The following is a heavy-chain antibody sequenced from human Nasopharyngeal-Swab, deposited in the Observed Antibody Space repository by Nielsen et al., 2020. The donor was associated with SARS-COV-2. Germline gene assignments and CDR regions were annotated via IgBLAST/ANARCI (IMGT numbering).Heavy chain of an antibody. CDR3: ARSEIAAGRPYYYYGMDV. CDR2: IYYSGST. D-gene: IGHD6-13*01. CDR1: GGSISSYY. J-gene: IGHJ6*02. Sequence: SETLSLTCTVSGGSISSYYWSWIRQPPGKGLEWIGYIYYSGSTNYNPSLKSRVTISVDTSKNQFSLKLSSVTAADTAVYCCARSEIAAGRPYYYYGMDVWGQGTTVTVSS. V-gene: IGHV4-59*01.